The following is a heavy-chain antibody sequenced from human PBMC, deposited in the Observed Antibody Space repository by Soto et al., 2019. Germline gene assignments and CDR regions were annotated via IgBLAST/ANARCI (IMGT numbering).Heavy chain of an antibody. CDR1: GGIIRTHY. Sequence: SEALQATNTVPGGIIRTHYWTGLRQPPRKGLEWIGYIYYSGSTNYNPSLKSRVTISIDTSKNQFSLKLTSVTAADTAVYYCARDRTTPYYYYGMDVWGQGTTVT. CDR2: IYYSGST. V-gene: IGHV4-59*11. J-gene: IGHJ6*02. CDR3: ARDRTTPYYYYGMDV.